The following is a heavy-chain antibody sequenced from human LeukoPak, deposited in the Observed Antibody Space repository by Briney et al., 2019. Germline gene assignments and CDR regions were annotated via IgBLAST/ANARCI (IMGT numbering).Heavy chain of an antibody. CDR1: GFIFGSYW. D-gene: IGHD6-13*01. CDR2: IKQDGSET. J-gene: IGHJ4*02. V-gene: IGHV3-7*03. CDR3: ARGVTSAWYLRYYFEY. Sequence: GESLRLSCAASGFIFGSYWMSWVRQVPGKGLEWVANIKQDGSETYYVDSVEGRFTISRDNAKNSLFLQMNSLRAGDTALYYCARGVTSAWYLRYYFEYWGQGILVTVSS.